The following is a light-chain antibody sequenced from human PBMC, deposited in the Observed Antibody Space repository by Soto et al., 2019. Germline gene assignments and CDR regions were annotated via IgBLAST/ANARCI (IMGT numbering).Light chain of an antibody. CDR3: QTWGTGPSLV. V-gene: IGLV4-69*01. CDR1: SGHSSYA. CDR2: LNSDGSH. Sequence: QSVLTQSPSASASLGASVKLTCTLSSGHSSYAIAWHQQQPETGPRYLMKLNSDGSHSKGDGIPDRFSGSSSGAERYLTISSLQSEDEADYYCQTWGTGPSLVFGGGTKLTVL. J-gene: IGLJ2*01.